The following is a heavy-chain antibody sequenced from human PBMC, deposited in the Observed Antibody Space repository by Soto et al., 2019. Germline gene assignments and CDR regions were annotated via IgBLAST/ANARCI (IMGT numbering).Heavy chain of an antibody. Sequence: PSQTLSLTCAISGDSVSSNSAAWNWIRQSPSRGLEWLGRTYYRSKWYNDYAVSVKSRITINPDTSKNQFSLQLNSVTPEDTAVYYCARDAPYEYVWGSYRSYTYGMDVWGQGTTVTVSS. J-gene: IGHJ6*02. D-gene: IGHD3-16*02. V-gene: IGHV6-1*01. CDR1: GDSVSSNSAA. CDR3: ARDAPYEYVWGSYRSYTYGMDV. CDR2: TYYRSKWYN.